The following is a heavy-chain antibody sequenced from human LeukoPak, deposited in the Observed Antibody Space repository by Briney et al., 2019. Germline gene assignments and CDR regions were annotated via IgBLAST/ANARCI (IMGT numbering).Heavy chain of an antibody. J-gene: IGHJ6*03. D-gene: IGHD3-22*01. V-gene: IGHV4-34*01. Sequence: PSETLSLTCAVYGGSFNGYHWTWIRQSPGKGLEWIGDINPSGSTYYNPSLKSRLTISVDTPKNQFSLKLRSVTAADTAVYYCARGRHDITMIVVVMTSVSYYLDVWGKGTTVTVS. CDR2: INPSGST. CDR1: GGSFNGYH. CDR3: ARGRHDITMIVVVMTSVSYYLDV.